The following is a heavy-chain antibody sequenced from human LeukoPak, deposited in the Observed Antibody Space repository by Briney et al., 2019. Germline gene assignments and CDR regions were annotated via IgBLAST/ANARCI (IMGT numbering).Heavy chain of an antibody. V-gene: IGHV3-23*01. CDR2: IGGSGDNT. CDR1: GFTFSTYA. J-gene: IGHJ4*02. Sequence: GGSLRLSCAASGFTFSTYAMSWVRQAPGKGLEWVSAIGGSGDNTYYADSVKGRFTISRDNSKNTLYLQMNGLRAEDTAAYHCAKADDSSGYYSDYWGQGTLVTVSS. CDR3: AKADDSSGYYSDY. D-gene: IGHD3-22*01.